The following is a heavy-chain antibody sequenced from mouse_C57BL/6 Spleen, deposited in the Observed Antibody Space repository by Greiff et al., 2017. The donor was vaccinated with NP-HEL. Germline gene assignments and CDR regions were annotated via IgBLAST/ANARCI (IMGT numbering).Heavy chain of an antibody. V-gene: IGHV1-22*01. J-gene: IGHJ2*01. D-gene: IGHD1-1*01. CDR2: INPNNGGT. CDR1: GYTFTDYN. Sequence: EVQLQQSGPELVKPGASVKMSCKASGYTFTDYNMHWVKQSHGKSLEWIGYINPNNGGTSYNQKFKGKATLTVNKSSSTAYMELRSLTSEDSAVYYCARGVYYGSSSYFDYWGQGTTLTVSS. CDR3: ARGVYYGSSSYFDY.